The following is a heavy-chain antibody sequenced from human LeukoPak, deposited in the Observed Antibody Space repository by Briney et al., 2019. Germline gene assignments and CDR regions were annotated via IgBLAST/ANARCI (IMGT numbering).Heavy chain of an antibody. J-gene: IGHJ4*02. CDR2: INPNSGGT. Sequence: ASVKVSCKASGYTFTGYYMHWVRQAPGQGREWMGRINPNSGGTNYAQKFQGRVTMTRDTSISTAYMELSRLRSDDTAVYYCARGGSGWYYYFDYWGQGTLVTVSS. CDR1: GYTFTGYY. V-gene: IGHV1-2*06. D-gene: IGHD6-19*01. CDR3: ARGGSGWYYYFDY.